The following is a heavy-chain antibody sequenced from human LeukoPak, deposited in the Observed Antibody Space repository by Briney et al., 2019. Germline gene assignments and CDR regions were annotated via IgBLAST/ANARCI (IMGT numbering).Heavy chain of an antibody. CDR1: GFTFSSYA. V-gene: IGHV3-30-3*01. Sequence: PGGSLRLSCAASGFTFSSYAIHWVRQAPGKGLEWVAVISYDGSNKYYADSVKGRFTISRDNSKNTLYLQMNSLRAEDTAVYYCAREIGSAVGSTDFDYWGQGTLVTVSS. CDR2: ISYDGSNK. J-gene: IGHJ4*02. CDR3: AREIGSAVGSTDFDY. D-gene: IGHD4-17*01.